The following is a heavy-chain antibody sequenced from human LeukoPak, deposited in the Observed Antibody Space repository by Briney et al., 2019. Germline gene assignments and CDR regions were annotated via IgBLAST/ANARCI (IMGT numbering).Heavy chain of an antibody. V-gene: IGHV4-30-4*01. CDR2: IYYSGST. J-gene: IGHJ4*02. D-gene: IGHD3-22*01. CDR3: ARELKIRYYDSSGYYD. Sequence: PSQTLSLTCTVSGGSISSGDYYWSWIRQPPGKGLEWIGYIYYSGSTYYNPSLKSRVTISVDTSKNQFSLKLSSVTAADTAVYYCARELKIRYYDSSGYYDWGQGTLVTVSS. CDR1: GGSISSGDYY.